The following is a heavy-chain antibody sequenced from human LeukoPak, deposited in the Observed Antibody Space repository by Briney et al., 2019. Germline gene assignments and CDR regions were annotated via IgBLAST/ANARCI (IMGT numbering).Heavy chain of an antibody. J-gene: IGHJ4*02. CDR1: GGSFSGYY. V-gene: IGHV4-34*01. CDR2: INHSGST. CDR3: AGGLAATPRD. D-gene: IGHD6-13*01. Sequence: SETLSLTCAVYGGSFSGYYWSWIRQPPGKGLEWIGEINHSGSTNYNPSLKSRVTISVDTSKNQFSLKLSSVTAADTAVYYCAGGLAATPRDWGQGTLVTVSS.